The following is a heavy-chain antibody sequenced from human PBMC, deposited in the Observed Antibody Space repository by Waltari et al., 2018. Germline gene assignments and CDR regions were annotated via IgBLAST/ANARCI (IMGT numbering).Heavy chain of an antibody. CDR1: GDSLCSTDW. V-gene: IGHV4-4*02. D-gene: IGHD2-15*01. J-gene: IGHJ4*02. CDR2: IHRSGRT. CDR3: ARDRGRGLYLDS. Sequence: QLHLQESGPGLLKPSGTLSLTSPVSGDSLCSTDWWNWVRQPPGKGLEWIGQIHRSGRTNYNPSLESRVTTSIDTSNNEFSLKVTSATAADTAVYYCARDRGRGLYLDSWGQGTLVTVSP.